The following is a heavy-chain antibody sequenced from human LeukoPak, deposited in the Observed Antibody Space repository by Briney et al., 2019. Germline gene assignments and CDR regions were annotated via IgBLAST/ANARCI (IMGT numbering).Heavy chain of an antibody. CDR2: ISPSGAST. V-gene: IGHV1-46*01. CDR1: GYTFTSYY. J-gene: IGHJ3*02. CDR3: ARGGSRSPRDAFDI. D-gene: IGHD6-13*01. Sequence: ASVKVSCKASGYTFTSYYMHWVRQAPGQGLEWMGMISPSGASTTYAQKFQGRVTMTRDTSTNTVYMELSSLRSEDTAVYYCARGGSRSPRDAFDIWGQGTMVTVSS.